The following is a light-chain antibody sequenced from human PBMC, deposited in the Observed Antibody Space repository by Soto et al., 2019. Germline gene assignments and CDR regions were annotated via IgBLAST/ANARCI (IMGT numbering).Light chain of an antibody. CDR1: SSTIESNT. J-gene: IGLJ2*01. Sequence: QSVLTQPPSASGTPGQMVTISCSGSSSTIESNTVNCYQQLPGTAPKLLIYTSNQRPSGVPDRFSGSKSGTSASLAISGLQSEDEADYYCAAWDDSLNGVVFGGGTKLTVL. CDR2: TSN. V-gene: IGLV1-44*01. CDR3: AAWDDSLNGVV.